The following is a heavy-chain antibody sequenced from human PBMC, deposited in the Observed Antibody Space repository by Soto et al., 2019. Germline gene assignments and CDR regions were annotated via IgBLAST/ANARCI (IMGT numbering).Heavy chain of an antibody. J-gene: IGHJ4*02. Sequence: PGGSLRLSCAASGFTFSSYAMSWVRQAPGKGLEWVSAISGSGGSTYYADSVKGRFTISRDNSKNTLYLQMNSLRAEDTAVYYCAKDTSPAVAGTAKDYWGQGTLVTVSS. CDR2: ISGSGGST. CDR1: GFTFSSYA. V-gene: IGHV3-23*01. CDR3: AKDTSPAVAGTAKDY. D-gene: IGHD6-19*01.